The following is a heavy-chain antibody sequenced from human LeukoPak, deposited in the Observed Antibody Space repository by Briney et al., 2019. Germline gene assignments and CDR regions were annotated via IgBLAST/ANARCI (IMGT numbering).Heavy chain of an antibody. CDR3: AKSRIVGNYFDS. J-gene: IGHJ4*02. CDR2: ISGSGSTI. Sequence: GGSLRLSCAASGFSFSDYYMSWIRQAPGKGLEWLSYISGSGSTIYCADSMKGRFTISRDNTKNSLYLQMNSLRAEDTAVYYCAKSRIVGNYFDSWGQGTLVTVSS. V-gene: IGHV3-11*01. D-gene: IGHD1-26*01. CDR1: GFSFSDYY.